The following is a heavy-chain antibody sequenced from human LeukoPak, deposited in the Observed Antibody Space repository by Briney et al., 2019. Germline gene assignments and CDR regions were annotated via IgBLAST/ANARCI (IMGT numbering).Heavy chain of an antibody. CDR1: GFTFNSYA. Sequence: GGSLRLSCAASGFTFNSYAMSWVRQAPGKGLEWVSIISGGGGSTSYADSVKGRFTISRDNSKNTLYLQMNSLRAEDTAVYYCAKDSAYSGGPFVGGFDHWGQGTLVTVSA. D-gene: IGHD5-18*01. CDR3: AKDSAYSGGPFVGGFDH. J-gene: IGHJ4*02. CDR2: ISGGGGST. V-gene: IGHV3-23*01.